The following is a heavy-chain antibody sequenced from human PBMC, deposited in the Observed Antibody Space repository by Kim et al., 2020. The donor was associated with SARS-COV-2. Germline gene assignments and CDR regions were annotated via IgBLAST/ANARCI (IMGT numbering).Heavy chain of an antibody. CDR3: ARSPPYCSGGGCYRTDWHFDL. Sequence: SETLSLTCTVSGGSINSYYWSWIRQPPGKGLEWIGYISYSGSRNYNSSLESRVSMSVDTSKNQFSLKVSSVTAADTAVYYCARSPPYCSGGGCYRTDWHFDLWGRGTLVTVSS. D-gene: IGHD2-15*01. V-gene: IGHV4-59*01. CDR2: ISYSGSR. CDR1: GGSINSYY. J-gene: IGHJ2*01.